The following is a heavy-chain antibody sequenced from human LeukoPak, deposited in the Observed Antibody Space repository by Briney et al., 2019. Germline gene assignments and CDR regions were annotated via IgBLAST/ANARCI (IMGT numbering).Heavy chain of an antibody. CDR2: ISYDGSNK. J-gene: IGHJ4*02. Sequence: GGSLRLSCAASGFTFSSYAMHWVHQAPGKGLEWVAVISYDGSNKYYADSVKGRFTISRDNSKNTLYLQMNSLRAEDTAVYYCAKDPARYCSGGSCYVDQWGQGTLVTVSS. CDR3: AKDPARYCSGGSCYVDQ. D-gene: IGHD2-15*01. CDR1: GFTFSSYA. V-gene: IGHV3-30-3*01.